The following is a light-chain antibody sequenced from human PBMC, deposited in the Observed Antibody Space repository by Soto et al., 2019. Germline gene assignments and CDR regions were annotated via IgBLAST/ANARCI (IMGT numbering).Light chain of an antibody. CDR1: EKINKW. CDR2: DAS. J-gene: IGKJ1*01. Sequence: DIKRTQAPSAGKASIGDRVTITCRASEKINKWLAWYQQKPGKAPKLLISDASSLESGVPSRFSGSGSGTEFTLTISSLQPDDFATYYCQQCNSHPWPFGQGTKVDIK. V-gene: IGKV1-5*01. CDR3: QQCNSHPWP.